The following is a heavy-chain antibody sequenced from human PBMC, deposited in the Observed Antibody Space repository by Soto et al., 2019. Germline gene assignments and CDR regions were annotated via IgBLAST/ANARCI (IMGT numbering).Heavy chain of an antibody. D-gene: IGHD1-26*01. V-gene: IGHV1-3*01. J-gene: IGHJ4*01. CDR1: GNTVPNYA. Sequence: ASAKVSCNASGNTVPNYAIHWVRQAPGQRLEWMGWINGGNGNTYYSEHFQGRVTFTRDTSAGTVYMQLSRLKSEDTAVYYCARDDSGFSGSHYIYYLNFWGHGALVTVSS. CDR2: INGGNGNT. CDR3: ARDDSGFSGSHYIYYLNF.